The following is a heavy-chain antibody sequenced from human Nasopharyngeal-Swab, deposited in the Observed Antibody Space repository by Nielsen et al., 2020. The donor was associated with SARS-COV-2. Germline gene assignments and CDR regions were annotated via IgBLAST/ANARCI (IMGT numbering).Heavy chain of an antibody. J-gene: IGHJ5*02. D-gene: IGHD3-3*01. CDR3: ARELYYDFWSGYYWPSESWFDP. CDR2: IYYSGST. CDR1: GGSISSYY. V-gene: IGHV4-59*13. Sequence: SETLSLTCTVSGGSISSYYWSWIRQPPGKGLVWIGYIYYSGSTNYNPSLKSRVTISVDTSKNQFSLKLSSVTAADTAVYYCARELYYDFWSGYYWPSESWFDPWGQGTLVTVSS.